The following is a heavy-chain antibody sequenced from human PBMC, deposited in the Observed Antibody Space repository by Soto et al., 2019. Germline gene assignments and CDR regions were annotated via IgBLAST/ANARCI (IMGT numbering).Heavy chain of an antibody. V-gene: IGHV3-23*01. J-gene: IGHJ3*01. Sequence: EVKLLESGGGLAQPGGSLRLYCVGSVFTFDSYAISWVRQAPGERLQWIAAISGSADGTDYAHSVRGRFTISRDNAKKTVHLQMDSLRVEDTAVYFCAKDTVGGYSFWSGYYSDALDVWGQGTLVSVS. CDR1: VFTFDSYA. CDR3: AKDTVGGYSFWSGYYSDALDV. D-gene: IGHD3-3*01. CDR2: ISGSADGT.